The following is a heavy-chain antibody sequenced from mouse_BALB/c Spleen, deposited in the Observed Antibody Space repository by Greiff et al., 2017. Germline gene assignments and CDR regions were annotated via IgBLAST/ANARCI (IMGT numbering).Heavy chain of an antibody. Sequence: VKVVESGAELVRPGTSVKVSCKASGYAFTNYLIEWVKQRPGQGLEWIGVINPGSGGTNYNEKFKGKATLTADKSSSTAYMQLSSLTSDDSAVYFCARGKVRRGAAYWGQGTLVTVSA. CDR1: GYAFTNYL. V-gene: IGHV1-54*01. D-gene: IGHD2-14*01. CDR2: INPGSGGT. CDR3: ARGKVRRGAAY. J-gene: IGHJ3*01.